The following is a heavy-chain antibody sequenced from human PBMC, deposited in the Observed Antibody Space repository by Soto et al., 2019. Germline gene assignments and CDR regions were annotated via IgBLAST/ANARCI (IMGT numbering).Heavy chain of an antibody. J-gene: IGHJ4*01. CDR1: GFTFSDYA. CDR3: STDTYSNMMVVRLDN. CDR2: IRSKPYGWTT. V-gene: IGHV3-49*03. Sequence: PGGSLRLSCTASGFTFSDYAMTWFRQAPGKGLEWVSFIRSKPYGWTTLYAASVKGRFTISRDDSKSIAYLQMNSLETEDTAVYYCSTDTYSNMMVVRLDNWGHGTLVTVSS. D-gene: IGHD3-22*01.